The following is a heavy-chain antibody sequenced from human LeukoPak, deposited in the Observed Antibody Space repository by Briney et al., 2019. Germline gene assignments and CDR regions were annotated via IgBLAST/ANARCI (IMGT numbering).Heavy chain of an antibody. CDR2: IYYSGST. V-gene: IGHV4-59*01. CDR3: ASARAAARPNYYYYGMDV. CDR1: GGSISSYH. J-gene: IGHJ6*01. D-gene: IGHD6-13*01. Sequence: SETLSLTCTVSGGSISSYHWSWIRQPPGKGLEWIGYIYYSGSTNYNPSLKSRVTISVDTSKNQFSLKLSSVTAADTAVYYCASARAAARPNYYYYGMDVWGQGTTVTVSS.